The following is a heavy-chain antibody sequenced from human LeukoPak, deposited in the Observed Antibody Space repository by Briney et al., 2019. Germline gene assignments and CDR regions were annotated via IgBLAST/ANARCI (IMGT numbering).Heavy chain of an antibody. CDR2: ISYSGST. CDR1: GGSINRYY. Sequence: PSETLSLTCSVSGGSINRYYWSWIRQPPGKGLEWIGYISYSGSTNYNPSLKSRVTISVDTSKNQFSLRLRSVTAADTAVYYCVRDQSPYCGGDCLDDAFDIWGQGTMVTVSS. J-gene: IGHJ3*02. D-gene: IGHD2-21*02. V-gene: IGHV4-59*01. CDR3: VRDQSPYCGGDCLDDAFDI.